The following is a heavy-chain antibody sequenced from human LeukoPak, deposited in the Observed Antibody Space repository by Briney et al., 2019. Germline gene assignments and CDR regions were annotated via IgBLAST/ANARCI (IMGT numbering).Heavy chain of an antibody. V-gene: IGHV1-69*01. CDR3: ARTYYYDSSGYFDY. J-gene: IGHJ4*02. D-gene: IGHD3-22*01. CDR1: GGTFSSYG. Sequence: GSSVKVSCKASGGTFSSYGISWVRQAPGQGLEWMGGIIPIFGTPNYAQKFQGRVTITADESTSTAYMELSSLRSEDTAVYYCARTYYYDSSGYFDYWGQGTLVTVSS. CDR2: IIPIFGTP.